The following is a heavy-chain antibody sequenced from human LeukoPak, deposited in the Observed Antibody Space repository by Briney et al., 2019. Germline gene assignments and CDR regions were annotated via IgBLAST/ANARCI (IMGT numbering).Heavy chain of an antibody. V-gene: IGHV4-34*01. CDR1: GGSFSGYY. D-gene: IGHD5-12*01. J-gene: IGHJ4*02. Sequence: SETLSLTCAVYGGSFSGYYWSWIRQPPGKGLEWIGEINHSGSTNYNPSLKSRVTISVDTSKNQFSLQLNSVTPEDTAVYYCARERVGYSGYVGYFDYWGQGTLVTVSS. CDR2: INHSGST. CDR3: ARERVGYSGYVGYFDY.